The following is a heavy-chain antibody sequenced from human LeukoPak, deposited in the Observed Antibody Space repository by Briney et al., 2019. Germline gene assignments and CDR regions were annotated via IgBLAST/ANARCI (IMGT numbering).Heavy chain of an antibody. CDR2: VSAYNGNT. J-gene: IGHJ6*02. CDR1: GYTFTSYG. CDR3: ARDVERYYGYYYYGMDV. D-gene: IGHD3-10*01. V-gene: IGHV1-18*01. Sequence: ASVKVSCTASGYTFTSYGISWVRQAPGQGLEWMGWVSAYNGNTNYAQKLQGRVTMTTDTSTSTAYMELRSLRSDDTAVYYCARDVERYYGYYYYGMDVWGQGTTVTVSS.